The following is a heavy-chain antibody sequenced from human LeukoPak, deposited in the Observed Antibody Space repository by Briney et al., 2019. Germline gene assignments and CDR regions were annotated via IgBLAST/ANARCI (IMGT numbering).Heavy chain of an antibody. J-gene: IGHJ4*02. CDR1: GGSISSYY. CDR3: ARQSYCSGGSCCEGFSDY. Sequence: PSETLSLTCTVSGGSISSYYWSWIRQPPGKGLEWIGYIYYSGSTNYNPSLKSRVTISVDTSKNQFSLKLSSVTAADTAVYYCARQSYCSGGSCCEGFSDYWGQGTLVTVSS. D-gene: IGHD2-15*01. V-gene: IGHV4-59*01. CDR2: IYYSGST.